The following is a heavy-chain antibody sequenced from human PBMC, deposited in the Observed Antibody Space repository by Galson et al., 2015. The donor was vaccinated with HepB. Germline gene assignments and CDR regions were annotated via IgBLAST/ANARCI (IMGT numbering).Heavy chain of an antibody. J-gene: IGHJ6*02. CDR3: ATPTGYRGYDFGRRFYYGMDV. CDR1: GGTFSSYA. V-gene: IGHV1-69*13. Sequence: SVKVSCKASGGTFSSYAINWVRQAPGQGLEWMGGIIPIFGTANYAQKFQGRVTITADESTSTAYMAVSSLRSEDTAVYYCATPTGYRGYDFGRRFYYGMDVWGQGTTVSVSS. D-gene: IGHD5-12*01. CDR2: IIPIFGTA.